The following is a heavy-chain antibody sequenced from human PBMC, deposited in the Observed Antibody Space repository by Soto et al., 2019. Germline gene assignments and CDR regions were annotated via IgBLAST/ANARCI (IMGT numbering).Heavy chain of an antibody. CDR1: GFRFSKYG. CDR2: ISYDGSNK. V-gene: IGHV3-30*18. Sequence: PGGSLRLSCAASGFRFSKYGMYWVRQAPGKGLEWVAVISYDGSNKYYGDSVKGRFTISRDNSKNTVFLQMNRLRAEDTAVYFCSKDLGYYDSSGYYYGSEGCDYWGQETLVTVSS. CDR3: SKDLGYYDSSGYYYGSEGCDY. J-gene: IGHJ4*02. D-gene: IGHD3-22*01.